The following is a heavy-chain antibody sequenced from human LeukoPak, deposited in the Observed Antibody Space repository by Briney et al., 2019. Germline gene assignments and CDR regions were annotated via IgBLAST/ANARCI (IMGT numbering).Heavy chain of an antibody. CDR2: IYYSGSA. CDR3: ARRYTASPGERFGY. Sequence: TSETLSLTCTVSGGSITSRSYYWGWIRQPPGKGLEWIGSIYYSGSAYYNPSLSSRVTISLDTSKSQFSLMLRSLTAADTAMYYCARRYTASPGERFGYWGQGILVTVSS. CDR1: GGSITSRSYY. J-gene: IGHJ4*02. V-gene: IGHV4-39*07. D-gene: IGHD2-2*02.